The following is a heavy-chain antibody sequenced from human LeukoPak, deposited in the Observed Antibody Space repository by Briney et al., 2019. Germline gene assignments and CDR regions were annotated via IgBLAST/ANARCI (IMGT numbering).Heavy chain of an antibody. CDR2: ISSSSSYI. CDR3: ARDPSEGLELRYYYGMDV. V-gene: IGHV3-21*01. J-gene: IGHJ6*02. D-gene: IGHD1-7*01. CDR1: GFTFSNHA. Sequence: GGSLRLSCAAPGFTFSNHAMAWVRQAPGKGLEWVSSISSSSSYIYYADSVKGRFTISRDNAKNSLYLQMNSLRAEDTAVYYCARDPSEGLELRYYYGMDVWGQGTTVTVSS.